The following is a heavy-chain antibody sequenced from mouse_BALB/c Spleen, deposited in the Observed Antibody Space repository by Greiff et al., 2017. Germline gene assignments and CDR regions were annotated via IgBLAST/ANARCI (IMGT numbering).Heavy chain of an antibody. J-gene: IGHJ4*01. Sequence: VKLQESGPGLVAPSQSLSITCTVSGFSLTSYGVHWVRQPPGKGLEWLGVIWAGGSTNYNSALMSRLSISKDNSKSQVFLKMNSLQTEDTAMYYCARGNGNYLYAMDYWGQGTSVTVSS. CDR3: ARGNGNYLYAMDY. D-gene: IGHD2-1*01. CDR2: IWAGGST. CDR1: GFSLTSYG. V-gene: IGHV2-9*02.